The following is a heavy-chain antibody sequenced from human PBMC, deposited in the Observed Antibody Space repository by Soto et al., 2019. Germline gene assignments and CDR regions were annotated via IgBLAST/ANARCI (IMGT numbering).Heavy chain of an antibody. CDR1: GYTFNGYY. J-gene: IGHJ4*02. CDR2: INPYNGNT. Sequence: ALVKVSCKASGYTFNGYYMHWVRQAPGQGLEWMGWINPYNGNTNYAQKFQGRVTLTTDTSTSTAYMELRSLRSDDTAVYYCARDSNNSKGRGAAWGQGTLVNVAS. D-gene: IGHD1-1*01. V-gene: IGHV1-18*01. CDR3: ARDSNNSKGRGAA.